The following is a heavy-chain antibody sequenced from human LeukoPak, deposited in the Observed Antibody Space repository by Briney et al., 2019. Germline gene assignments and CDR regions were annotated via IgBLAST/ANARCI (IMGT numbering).Heavy chain of an antibody. CDR1: GVSISSHY. CDR2: IYYSGST. CDR3: ARAINVGTWELLPSAFDI. D-gene: IGHD1-26*01. Sequence: SETLSLTCTASGVSISSHYWSWIRQPPGKGLERIGYIYYSGSTNYNPSPKSRVTISVDTSKNQFSLKLSSVTAADTAVYYCARAINVGTWELLPSAFDIWGQGTMVTVSS. J-gene: IGHJ3*02. V-gene: IGHV4-59*11.